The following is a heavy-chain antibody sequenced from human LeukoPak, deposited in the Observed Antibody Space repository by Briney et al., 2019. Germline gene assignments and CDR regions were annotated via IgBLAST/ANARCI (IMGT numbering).Heavy chain of an antibody. CDR3: ARDTGSGSQD. D-gene: IGHD3-10*01. V-gene: IGHV4-59*01. Sequence: SETLSLTCTVSGGSISSYYWSWIRQPPGKGLEWIGYIYYSGSTNYNPSLKSRVTISVDTSKNQFSLKLSSVTAADTAVYYCARDTGSGSQDWGQGTLVTVSS. J-gene: IGHJ4*02. CDR2: IYYSGST. CDR1: GGSISSYY.